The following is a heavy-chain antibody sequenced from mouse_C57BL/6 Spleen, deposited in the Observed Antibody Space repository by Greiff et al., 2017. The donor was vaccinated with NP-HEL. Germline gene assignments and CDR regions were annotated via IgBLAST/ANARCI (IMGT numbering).Heavy chain of an antibody. Sequence: VQLQQPGAELVKPGASVKLSCKASGYTFTSYWMHWVKQRPGRGLEWIGRIDPNSGGTKYNEKFKSKATLTVDKPSSTAYMQLSSLTSEDSAVDYWARRGYGSSYYYDAMDDWGQGTAVTVSS. CDR3: ARRGYGSSYYYDAMDD. CDR2: IDPNSGGT. D-gene: IGHD1-1*01. J-gene: IGHJ4*01. V-gene: IGHV1-72*01. CDR1: GYTFTSYW.